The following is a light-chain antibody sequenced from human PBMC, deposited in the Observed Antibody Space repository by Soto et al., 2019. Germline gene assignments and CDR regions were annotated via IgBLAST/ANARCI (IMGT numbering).Light chain of an antibody. CDR2: LGS. CDR3: MQGLQTPWT. CDR1: QSLLYSNGYNY. J-gene: IGKJ1*01. V-gene: IGKV2-28*01. Sequence: DIVMTQSPLSLPVTPGEPASISCRSSQSLLYSNGYNYLGWYLQKPGQSPQLLIYLGSNRASGVPDKFSGSGSGTDFTLKISRVEAEDVGVYYCMQGLQTPWTFGQGTKVGI.